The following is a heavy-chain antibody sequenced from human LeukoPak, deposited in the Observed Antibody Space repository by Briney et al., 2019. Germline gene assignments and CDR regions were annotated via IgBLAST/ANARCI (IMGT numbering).Heavy chain of an antibody. Sequence: PSETLSLTCTVSGGSISSYYWSWIRQPPGKGLEWIGYIYYSGSTYYNPSLKSRVTISIDTSKNQFSLKLSSVTAADTAVYHCARHSVSQWLPHRWGQGTLVTVSS. J-gene: IGHJ4*02. D-gene: IGHD5-12*01. CDR1: GGSISSYY. CDR3: ARHSVSQWLPHR. CDR2: IYYSGST. V-gene: IGHV4-59*08.